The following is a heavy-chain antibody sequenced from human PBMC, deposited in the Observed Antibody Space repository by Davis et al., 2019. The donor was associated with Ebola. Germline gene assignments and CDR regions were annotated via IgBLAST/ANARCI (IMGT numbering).Heavy chain of an antibody. CDR1: GGSFSGYY. D-gene: IGHD6-19*01. CDR3: ARGDWAVAGFDY. CDR2: INHSGST. Sequence: PSETLSLTCAVYGGSFSGYYWSWIRQPPGKGLEWIGEINHSGSTYYNPSLKSRVTISVDTSKNQFSLKLSSVTAADTAVYYCARGDWAVAGFDYWGQGTLVTVSS. V-gene: IGHV4-34*01. J-gene: IGHJ4*02.